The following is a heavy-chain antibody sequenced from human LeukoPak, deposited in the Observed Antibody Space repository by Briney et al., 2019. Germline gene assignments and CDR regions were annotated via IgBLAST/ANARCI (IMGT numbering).Heavy chain of an antibody. CDR3: ARDLYGDYTSYYFDY. V-gene: IGHV1-3*01. Sequence: ASVKVSCKASGYTFTSYAMHWVRQAPGQRLEWMGWINAGNGNTKYSQKFQGRVTITRDTSASTAYMELSSLRSEDTAVYYCARDLYGDYTSYYFDYWGQGTLVTVSS. J-gene: IGHJ4*02. CDR1: GYTFTSYA. D-gene: IGHD4-17*01. CDR2: INAGNGNT.